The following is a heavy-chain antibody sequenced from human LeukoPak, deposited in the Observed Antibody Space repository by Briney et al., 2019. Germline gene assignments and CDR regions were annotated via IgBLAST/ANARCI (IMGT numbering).Heavy chain of an antibody. CDR1: GHTFSGYA. V-gene: IGHV3-48*04. CDR3: ARVFYDSGSYSFDY. D-gene: IGHD3-10*01. J-gene: IGHJ4*02. CDR2: ISSRSSTE. Sequence: PGRSLRLSCGASGHTFSGYAMTWMRQVPGKGLEWISYISSRSSTEYFADSVKGRFTISRDNAKNSLYLQMNSLRAEDTAVYYCARVFYDSGSYSFDYWGQGTLVTVFS.